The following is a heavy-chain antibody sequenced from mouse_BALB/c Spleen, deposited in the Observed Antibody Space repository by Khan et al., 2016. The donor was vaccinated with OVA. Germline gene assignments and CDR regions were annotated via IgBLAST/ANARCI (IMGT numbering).Heavy chain of an antibody. J-gene: IGHJ4*01. D-gene: IGHD1-2*01. Sequence: EVQLQESGGGLVQPGGSLRLSCATSGFTFTDYYMSWVRQSPGKALEWLGFIRNKANYYTTEYITSVKGRFTISRDNSQSILYLQMNTLRAEDSATYFCARDGGQYNGYDAMDYWGQGTSVTVSS. CDR3: ARDGGQYNGYDAMDY. CDR1: GFTFTDYY. CDR2: IRNKANYYTT. V-gene: IGHV7-3*02.